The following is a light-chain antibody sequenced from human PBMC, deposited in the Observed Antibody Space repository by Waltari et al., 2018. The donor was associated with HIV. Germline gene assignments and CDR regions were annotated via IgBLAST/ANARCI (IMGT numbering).Light chain of an antibody. CDR1: SGSISTAYY. J-gene: IGLJ3*02. V-gene: IGLV8-61*01. CDR3: VLYMASGRV. CDR2: TTD. Sequence: QTVVTQETSFSVSPGGTITLTCGLSSGSISTAYYPSWYQQTAGQPPRTVIYTTDILSSGVRDRFSCSIVGNKAALTITGAQSEDESDYYCVLYMASGRVFGGGTRLTVL.